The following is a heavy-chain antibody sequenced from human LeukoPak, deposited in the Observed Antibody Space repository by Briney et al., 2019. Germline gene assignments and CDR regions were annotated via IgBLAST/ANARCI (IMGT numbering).Heavy chain of an antibody. CDR3: AKLGGHPLHNYHVGV. V-gene: IGHV3-23*01. Sequence: GGSLRLSCAASGFTFSSYAMSWVRQAPGKGLEWVSGILDSGYSTYYANSAKGRFTISRDNSKNTLYLQMNGVRAEDTAEYYCAKLGGHPLHNYHVGVWGKGTTVAVSS. J-gene: IGHJ6*03. CDR1: GFTFSSYA. CDR2: ILDSGYST. D-gene: IGHD3-16*01.